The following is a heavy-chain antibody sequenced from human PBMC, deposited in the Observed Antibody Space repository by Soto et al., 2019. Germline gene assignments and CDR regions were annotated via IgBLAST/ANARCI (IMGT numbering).Heavy chain of an antibody. CDR3: ARDRTSGPYYYYGMDV. D-gene: IGHD2-2*01. J-gene: IGHJ6*02. CDR1: GFTFSSYA. Sequence: PGGSLRLSCAASGFTFSSYAMHWVRQAPGKGLEWVAVISYDGSNKYYADSVKGRVTISRDSSNNMYLQMNGLRAEDTAVYYCARDRTSGPYYYYGMDVWGQGTTVTVSS. CDR2: ISYDGSNK. V-gene: IGHV3-30-3*01.